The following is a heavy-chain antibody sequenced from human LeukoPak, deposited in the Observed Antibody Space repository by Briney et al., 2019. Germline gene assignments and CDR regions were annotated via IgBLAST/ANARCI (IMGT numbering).Heavy chain of an antibody. CDR2: ISTSGST. V-gene: IGHV4-4*09. D-gene: IGHD1-26*01. CDR1: GGSISSYY. J-gene: IGHJ4*02. CDR3: ARHGGGYSFDY. Sequence: SETLSLTCTVSGGSISSYYWSWIRRPPGKGLEWIGYISTSGSTNFSPSLTSRVTMSVDTSKNQFPLKLYSVTAADTAVYYCARHGGGYSFDYWGQGTLVTVSS.